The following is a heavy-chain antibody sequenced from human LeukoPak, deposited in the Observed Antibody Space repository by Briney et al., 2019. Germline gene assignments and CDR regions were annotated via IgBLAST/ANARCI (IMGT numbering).Heavy chain of an antibody. CDR3: ARGPFDVDTAMVTVPFLDY. V-gene: IGHV4-34*01. D-gene: IGHD5-18*01. J-gene: IGHJ4*02. CDR1: GGSISSYY. CDR2: INHSGST. Sequence: SETLSLTCTVSGGSISSYYWSWIRQPPGKGLEWIGEINHSGSTNYNPSLKSRVTISVDTSKNQFSLKLSSVTAADTAVYYCARGPFDVDTAMVTVPFLDYWGQGTLVTVSS.